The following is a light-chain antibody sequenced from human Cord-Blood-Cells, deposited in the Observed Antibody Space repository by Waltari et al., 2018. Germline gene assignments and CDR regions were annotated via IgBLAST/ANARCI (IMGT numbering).Light chain of an antibody. CDR1: SSDVGGYTY. V-gene: IGLV2-14*01. CDR3: SSYTSSSTYV. J-gene: IGLJ1*01. CDR2: DVS. Sequence: QSALTQPASVSGSPGQSITISCTGTSSDVGGYTYVSWYQQHPGKAPKLMIYDVSNRPSGVSNRFSGSKSGNTASLTISGLQAEDEADYYCSSYTSSSTYVFGTGTMVTVL.